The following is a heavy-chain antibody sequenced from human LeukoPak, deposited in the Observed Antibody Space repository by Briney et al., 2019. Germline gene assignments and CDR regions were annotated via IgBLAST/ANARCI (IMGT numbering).Heavy chain of an antibody. CDR1: GGSISTGGYY. J-gene: IGHJ2*01. V-gene: IGHV4-31*03. D-gene: IGHD6-13*01. CDR3: ARGEAAAAADWYFDL. CDR2: ISNSGGT. Sequence: SETLSLTCTVSGGSISTGGYYWSWIRQPPGKGLEWIGYISNSGGTYYNPSLKSRVSMSVDTSRSQFSLKMTSVTAADTAVYYCARGEAAAAADWYFDLWGRGTLVTVSS.